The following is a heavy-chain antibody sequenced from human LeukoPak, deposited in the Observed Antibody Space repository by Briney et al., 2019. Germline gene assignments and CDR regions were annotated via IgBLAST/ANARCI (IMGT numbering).Heavy chain of an antibody. V-gene: IGHV1-8*01. Sequence: ASVKVSCKASGYAFTSYDINWVRQATGQGLEWMGYMNPNSGNTGSAQKFQGRVTMTRNTSISTAYMELSSLRSEDTAVYYCASELRHQDYWGQGTLVTVSS. D-gene: IGHD1-1*01. CDR1: GYAFTSYD. CDR3: ASELRHQDY. J-gene: IGHJ4*02. CDR2: MNPNSGNT.